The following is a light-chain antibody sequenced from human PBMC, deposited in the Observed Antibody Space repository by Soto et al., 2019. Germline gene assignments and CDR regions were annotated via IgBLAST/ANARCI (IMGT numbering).Light chain of an antibody. Sequence: DIRMTQSPSSLSASVGDRVTITCRASQSISSYLNWYQQKPGKAPKLLIYAASSLQSGVPSRFSGSGSGTDFTLTISSLQPEDFATYYCQQSYSTPAVTFGGGTKVEIK. V-gene: IGKV1-39*01. J-gene: IGKJ4*01. CDR1: QSISSY. CDR2: AAS. CDR3: QQSYSTPAVT.